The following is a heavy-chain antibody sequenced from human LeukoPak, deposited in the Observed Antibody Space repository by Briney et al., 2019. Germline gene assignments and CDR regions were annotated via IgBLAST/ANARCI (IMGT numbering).Heavy chain of an antibody. CDR2: INPNSGGT. CDR3: ARGLDYGDYYLDV. V-gene: IGHV1-2*02. CDR1: RYTFTGYY. Sequence: GASVKVSCKASRYTFTGYYMHWVRQAPGQGFEWMGWINPNSGGTDYAQKLQGRVTMTSDTSISTAYMELSRLRSDDTAVYYCARGLDYGDYYLDVWGKGTTVTVSS. D-gene: IGHD4-17*01. J-gene: IGHJ6*03.